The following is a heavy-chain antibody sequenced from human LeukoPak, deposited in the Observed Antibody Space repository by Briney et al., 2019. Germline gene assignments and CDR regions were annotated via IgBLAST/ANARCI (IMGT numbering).Heavy chain of an antibody. CDR1: GFTFSSYG. CDR3: AKVFRSHFLGGKRAYYFDY. CDR2: IRYDGSNK. Sequence: GSLRLSCAASGFTFSSYGMHWVRQAPGKGLEWVAFIRYDGSNKYYADSVKGRFTISRDNSKNTLYLQMNSLRAEDTAVYYCAKVFRSHFLGGKRAYYFDYWGQGTLVTVSS. J-gene: IGHJ4*02. V-gene: IGHV3-30*02. D-gene: IGHD3-16*01.